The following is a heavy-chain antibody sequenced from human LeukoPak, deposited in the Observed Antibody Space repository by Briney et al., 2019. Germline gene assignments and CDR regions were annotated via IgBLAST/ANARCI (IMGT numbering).Heavy chain of an antibody. CDR3: ARDQEAFDY. V-gene: IGHV1-46*01. CDR1: GYSFTSNY. CDR2: IYPRDGST. J-gene: IGHJ4*02. Sequence: ASVKVSCKASGYSFTSNYIYWVRQAPGQGLEWMGMIYPRDGSTSYAQKFQGRVTVTGDTSTSTVHMELSGLRSEDTAVYYCARDQEAFDYWGQGTLVTVSS.